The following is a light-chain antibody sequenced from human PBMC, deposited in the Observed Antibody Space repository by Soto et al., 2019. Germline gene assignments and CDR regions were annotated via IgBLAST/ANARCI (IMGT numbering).Light chain of an antibody. Sequence: EIVLTQSPATLSLSPGETATLSCRASQSVSGYIGWYQQKPGQAPRLLIYGASSRATGIPDRFSGSGSGTDFTLTISRLEPEDFVVYYCQQYGSSSWTFGQGTKVDIK. CDR1: QSVSGY. CDR3: QQYGSSSWT. V-gene: IGKV3-20*01. CDR2: GAS. J-gene: IGKJ1*01.